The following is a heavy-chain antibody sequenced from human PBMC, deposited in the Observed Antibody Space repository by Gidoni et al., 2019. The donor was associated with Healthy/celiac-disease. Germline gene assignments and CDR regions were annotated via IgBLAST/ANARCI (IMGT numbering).Heavy chain of an antibody. V-gene: IGHV3-20*04. CDR2: INWNGGST. CDR1: GFTFDDYG. D-gene: IGHD6-19*01. CDR3: AREGLGQPFDYYYYGMDV. Sequence: EVQLVESGGGVVRPGGSLRLSCAASGFTFDDYGMSWVRQAPGKGLEWVSGINWNGGSTGYADSVKGRFTISRDNAKNSLYLQMNSLRAEDTALYYCAREGLGQPFDYYYYGMDVWGQGTTVTVSS. J-gene: IGHJ6*02.